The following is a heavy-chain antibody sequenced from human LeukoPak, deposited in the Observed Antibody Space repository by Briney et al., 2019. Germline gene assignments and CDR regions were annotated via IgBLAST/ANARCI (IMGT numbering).Heavy chain of an antibody. Sequence: GGSLRLFCEGPEHMVRNSYMSWLRQSPGRGLEWVSVIYSGGSTDYADSVKGRFTTSRDTSKNTLYLQMNDVRAEDTGIYYCVRDLRDRRGYSNYYMDVWGKGTTVTVSS. V-gene: IGHV3-53*01. D-gene: IGHD3-10*01. CDR2: IYSGGST. CDR3: VRDLRDRRGYSNYYMDV. J-gene: IGHJ6*03. CDR1: EHMVRNSY.